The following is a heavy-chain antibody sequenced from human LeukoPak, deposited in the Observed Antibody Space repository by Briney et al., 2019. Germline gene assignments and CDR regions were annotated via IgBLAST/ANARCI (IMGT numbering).Heavy chain of an antibody. D-gene: IGHD2-21*01. CDR3: VYQVQGVVE. CDR2: ISGDGAST. Sequence: GGSLRLSCSASGFTFSSYIMHWVRQAPGKGLEYVSGISGDGASTYYADSVKGRFTISRDSSKNTLYVQMTSLRAEDTAVYYCVYQVQGVVEWGQGTLVTVSS. V-gene: IGHV3-64*05. J-gene: IGHJ4*02. CDR1: GFTFSSYI.